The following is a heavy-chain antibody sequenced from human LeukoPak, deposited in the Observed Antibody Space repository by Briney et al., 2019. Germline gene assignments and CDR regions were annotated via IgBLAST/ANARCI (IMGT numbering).Heavy chain of an antibody. V-gene: IGHV1-24*01. J-gene: IGHJ3*02. CDR1: GYTLTELS. CDR3: ATVGGAYSAFDT. Sequence: ASVKVSCKVSGYTLTELSIHWVRQAPGKGLEWMGGFDPEDGETMYAQKFQGRVTMTEDTSTDTAYMELSSLRSEDTAVYYCATVGGAYSAFDTWGQGTMVTVSS. CDR2: FDPEDGET. D-gene: IGHD3-16*01.